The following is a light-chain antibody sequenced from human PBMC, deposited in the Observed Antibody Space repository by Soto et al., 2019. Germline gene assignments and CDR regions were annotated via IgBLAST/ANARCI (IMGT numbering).Light chain of an antibody. CDR2: GAS. J-gene: IGKJ1*01. Sequence: EIVMTQSQPPLSASPGEVAPFASRASHSVISTLAWPHQKPGKAPSLLLYGASTGSTGIQARFSGTGSVTELTLTISSLQSDDCAVDYCQQYNNWPQMFGQGTKVEIK. CDR3: QQYNNWPQM. V-gene: IGKV3-15*01. CDR1: HSVIST.